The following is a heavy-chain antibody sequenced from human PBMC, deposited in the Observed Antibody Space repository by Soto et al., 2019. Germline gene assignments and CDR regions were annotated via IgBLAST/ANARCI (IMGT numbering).Heavy chain of an antibody. CDR2: IIPIFNSA. CDR3: AREVTVASYSFDF. D-gene: IGHD5-12*01. Sequence: SVKVSCKASGGTFNNYALSWVRQAPGQGLEWMGGIIPIFNSASYAQKFQGRVTITADDSTSTAYMELRSLRPDDTAVYYCAREVTVASYSFDFWGQGTLVTVSS. J-gene: IGHJ4*02. V-gene: IGHV1-69*13. CDR1: GGTFNNYA.